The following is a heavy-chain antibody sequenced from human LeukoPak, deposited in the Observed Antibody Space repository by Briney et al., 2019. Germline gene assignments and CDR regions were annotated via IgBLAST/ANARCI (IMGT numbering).Heavy chain of an antibody. V-gene: IGHV4-59*01. CDR3: ARAPGLGFGFDY. CDR2: IYYSGST. Sequence: SETLSLTCTVSGGSISSYYWSWIRQPPGKGLEWIGYIYYSGSTNYNPSLKSRVTISVDTSKNQFSLKLSSVTAADTAVYYCARAPGLGFGFDYWGQETLVTVSS. CDR1: GGSISSYY. J-gene: IGHJ4*02. D-gene: IGHD3-10*01.